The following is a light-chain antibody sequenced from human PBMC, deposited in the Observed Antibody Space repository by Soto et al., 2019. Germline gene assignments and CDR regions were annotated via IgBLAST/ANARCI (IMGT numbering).Light chain of an antibody. Sequence: QSVLTQPASVYGSPGRSIAISCTGTSSDVGGYNYVSWYQQHPGKAPKLMIYDVSNRPSGVSNRFSGSKSGNTASLTISGLQAEDEADYYCCSYTTSSTYVFGTGTKVTVL. CDR2: DVS. CDR1: SSDVGGYNY. J-gene: IGLJ1*01. V-gene: IGLV2-14*03. CDR3: CSYTTSSTYV.